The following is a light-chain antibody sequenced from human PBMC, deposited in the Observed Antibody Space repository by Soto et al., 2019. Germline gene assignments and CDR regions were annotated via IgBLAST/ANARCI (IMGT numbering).Light chain of an antibody. V-gene: IGKV3-15*01. CDR2: GAS. Sequence: EIVMTQSPVTLSVSPGERATLSCRASQSVSSDLAWYQQTPGQAPRLLIYGASTRATGIPARFSGSGSGTEFTLTISSLQSEDFAVYYCQQYNNWPPWTFGQGTKVDIK. J-gene: IGKJ1*01. CDR3: QQYNNWPPWT. CDR1: QSVSSD.